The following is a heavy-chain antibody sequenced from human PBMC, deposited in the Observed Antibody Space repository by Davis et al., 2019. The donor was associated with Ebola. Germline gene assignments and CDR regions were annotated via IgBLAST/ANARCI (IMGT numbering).Heavy chain of an antibody. CDR3: ARSASGYHRGAFDI. CDR1: GGSISSSSYY. J-gene: IGHJ3*02. D-gene: IGHD3-22*01. V-gene: IGHV4-61*05. Sequence: SETLSLTCTVSGGSISSSSYYWGWIRQPPGKGLEWIGYIYYSGSTNYNPSLKSRVTISVDTSKNQFSLKLSSVTAADTAVYYCARSASGYHRGAFDIWGQGTMVTVSS. CDR2: IYYSGST.